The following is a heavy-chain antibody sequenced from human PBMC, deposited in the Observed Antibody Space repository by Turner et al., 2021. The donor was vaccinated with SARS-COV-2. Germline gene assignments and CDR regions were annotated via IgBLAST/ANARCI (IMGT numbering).Heavy chain of an antibody. V-gene: IGHV4-61*02. D-gene: IGHD3-10*01. J-gene: IGHJ5*02. Sequence: QVKLQESGPGLLKPSQTLSLTSTVSGGSLTSGSSFWTWLRQPAGRGLEWIGRIYTSGNTVGIPDYNPSLKSRVSISVDSSKNQCSLKLTSVTAADTAVYHCAKAVPGSGWFDPWGQGSLVTVAS. CDR2: IYTSGNTVGIP. CDR1: GGSLTSGSSF. CDR3: AKAVPGSGWFDP.